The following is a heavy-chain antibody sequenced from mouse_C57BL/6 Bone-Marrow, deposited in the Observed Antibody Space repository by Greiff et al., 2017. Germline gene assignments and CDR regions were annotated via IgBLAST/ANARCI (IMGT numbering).Heavy chain of an antibody. J-gene: IGHJ2*01. CDR1: GFNIKNYY. CDR2: IDPANGNT. V-gene: IGHV14-3*01. D-gene: IGHD1-1*01. Sequence: EVPLQQSVAELVRPGASVKLSCTASGFNIKNYYMHWVKQRPEQGLEWIGWIDPANGNTKYAPKFQGKATITADTSSTTAYLQLSSLPSADTAIEYCARDYYGSRRYCLDYWGQGTTVTVSS. CDR3: ARDYYGSRRYCLDY.